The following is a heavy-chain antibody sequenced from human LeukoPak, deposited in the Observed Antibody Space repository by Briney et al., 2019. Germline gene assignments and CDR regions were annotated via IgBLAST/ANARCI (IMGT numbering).Heavy chain of an antibody. CDR2: INHSGST. Sequence: SETLSLTCAVYGGSFSGYYWSWIRQPPGKGLEWIGEINHSGSTNYNPSLKSQVTISVDTSKNQFSLKLSSVTAADTAVYYCARGYSGSYIDYWGQGTLVTVSS. CDR1: GGSFSGYY. V-gene: IGHV4-34*01. D-gene: IGHD1-26*01. CDR3: ARGYSGSYIDY. J-gene: IGHJ4*02.